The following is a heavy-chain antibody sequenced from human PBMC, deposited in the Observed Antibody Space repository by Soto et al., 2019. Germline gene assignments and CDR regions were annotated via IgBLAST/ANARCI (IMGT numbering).Heavy chain of an antibody. V-gene: IGHV1-69*01. CDR3: AREGALYVGGTFDY. CDR2: IIPIFGTA. CDR1: GDTFSSYA. J-gene: IGHJ4*02. Sequence: QVQLVQSGAEVKKPGSSVKVSCKASGDTFSSYAISWVRQAPGQGLEWMGGIIPIFGTANYAQKFQGRVTITADESTSTAYMELSSLRSEDTALYYCAREGALYVGGTFDYWGQGTLVTVSS. D-gene: IGHD3-16*01.